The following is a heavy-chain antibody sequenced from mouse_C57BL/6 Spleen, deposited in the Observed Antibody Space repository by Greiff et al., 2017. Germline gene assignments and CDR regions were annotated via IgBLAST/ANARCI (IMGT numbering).Heavy chain of an antibody. CDR2: IYPRSGNT. J-gene: IGHJ3*01. V-gene: IGHV1-81*01. CDR3: AREELRAVDAY. D-gene: IGHD1-1*01. Sequence: VKLQQSGAELARPGASVKLSCKASGYTFTSYGISWVKQRTGQGLEWIGEIYPRSGNTYYNEKFKGKATLTADKSSSTAYMELRSLISEDSAVYFCAREELRAVDAYWGQGTLVTVSA. CDR1: GYTFTSYG.